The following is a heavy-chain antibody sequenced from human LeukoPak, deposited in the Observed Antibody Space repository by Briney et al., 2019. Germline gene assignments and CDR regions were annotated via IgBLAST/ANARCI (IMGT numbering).Heavy chain of an antibody. D-gene: IGHD2-2*01. CDR2: INWNGGST. CDR1: GFIFDDYG. Sequence: GGSLRLSCAASGFIFDDYGMSWVRQAPGKGLEWVSGINWNGGSTGYVDSVKGRFTISRDNAKNSLYLQTNSLRAEDTALYYCARVRYCSSTSCYFSAFDIWGQGTMVTVSS. J-gene: IGHJ3*02. CDR3: ARVRYCSSTSCYFSAFDI. V-gene: IGHV3-20*04.